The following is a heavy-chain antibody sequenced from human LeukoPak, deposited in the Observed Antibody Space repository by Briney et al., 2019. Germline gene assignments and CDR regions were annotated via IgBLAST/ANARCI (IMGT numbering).Heavy chain of an antibody. CDR2: ISRYSGAT. CDR1: GYIFSDYY. CDR3: VSWAGGNSDVASFDG. Sequence: ASVKVSCTASGYIFSDYYIHWVRQAPGRGLEWMAWISRYSGATKLAETFKGRVTLSRDTSISTPYVELYNLSADDTAVYYCVSWAGGNSDVASFDGWGQGSLVIVSS. D-gene: IGHD2-21*01. V-gene: IGHV1-2*02. J-gene: IGHJ4*02.